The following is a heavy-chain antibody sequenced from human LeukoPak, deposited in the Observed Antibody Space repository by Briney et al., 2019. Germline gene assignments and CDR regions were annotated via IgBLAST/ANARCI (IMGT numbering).Heavy chain of an antibody. V-gene: IGHV3-23*01. Sequence: PGASLRLSCAASGFTFSSYAMSWVRQAPGKGLEWASAISGSGGSTYYADSVKGRFTISRDNSKNTLYLQMNSLRAEDTAVYYCAKDRDYGDYYYYGMDVWGKGTTVTVSS. CDR3: AKDRDYGDYYYYGMDV. J-gene: IGHJ6*04. CDR2: ISGSGGST. D-gene: IGHD4-17*01. CDR1: GFTFSSYA.